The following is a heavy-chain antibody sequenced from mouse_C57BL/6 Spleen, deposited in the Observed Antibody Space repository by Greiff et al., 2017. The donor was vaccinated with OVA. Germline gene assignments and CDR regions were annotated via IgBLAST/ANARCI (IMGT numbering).Heavy chain of an antibody. V-gene: IGHV1-76*01. CDR1: GYTFTDYY. J-gene: IGHJ4*01. D-gene: IGHD1-1*01. Sequence: QVQLQQSGAELVRPGASVKLSCKASGYTFTDYYINWVKQRPGQGLEWIARIYPGSGNTYYNEKFKGKATLTAEKSSSTAYMQLSSLTSEEAAVYFCARDGSSYGAMDYWGQGTSVTVSS. CDR3: ARDGSSYGAMDY. CDR2: IYPGSGNT.